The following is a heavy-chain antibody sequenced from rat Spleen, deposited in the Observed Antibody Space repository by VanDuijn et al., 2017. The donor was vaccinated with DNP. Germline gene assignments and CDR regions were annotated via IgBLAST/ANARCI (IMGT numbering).Heavy chain of an antibody. CDR1: GYTFTTYY. V-gene: IGHV1-43*01. Sequence: QVQLQQSGAELAKPGSSVKISCKASGYTFTTYYIGWIKQTTRQGLEYIGYINTGSGGTNYNEKFKGKATLTADKSSSTAFMQLSSLTPDDSAVYYCARRRLPYWYFDFWGPGTMVTVSS. CDR2: INTGSGGT. D-gene: IGHD1-4*01. J-gene: IGHJ1*01. CDR3: ARRRLPYWYFDF.